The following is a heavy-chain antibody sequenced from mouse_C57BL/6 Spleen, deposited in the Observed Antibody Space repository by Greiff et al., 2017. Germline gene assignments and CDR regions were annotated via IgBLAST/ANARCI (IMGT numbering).Heavy chain of an antibody. CDR2: INPYNGGT. Sequence: EVQLQQSGPVLVKPGASVKMSCKASGYTFTDYYMNWVKQSHGKSLEWIGVINPYNGGTSYNQKFKGKATLTVDKSSSTAYMELNSLTSEDSAVYYCARESGYGSGYAMDYWGQGTSDTVSS. D-gene: IGHD1-1*01. J-gene: IGHJ4*01. V-gene: IGHV1-19*01. CDR3: ARESGYGSGYAMDY. CDR1: GYTFTDYY.